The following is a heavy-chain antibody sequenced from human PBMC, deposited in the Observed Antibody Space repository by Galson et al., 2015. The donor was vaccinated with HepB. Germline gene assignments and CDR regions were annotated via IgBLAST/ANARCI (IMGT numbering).Heavy chain of an antibody. J-gene: IGHJ4*02. D-gene: IGHD5-12*01. Sequence: SLRLSCAASGFTFSSYTMNWVRQAPGKGLEWVSSISSSSSYIYYADSVKGRFTISRDNAKNSLHRRMNSLRAEDTALYYCSSGRGLYWGQGTLVTVSS. CDR2: ISSSSSYI. V-gene: IGHV3-21*01. CDR3: SSGRGLY. CDR1: GFTFSSYT.